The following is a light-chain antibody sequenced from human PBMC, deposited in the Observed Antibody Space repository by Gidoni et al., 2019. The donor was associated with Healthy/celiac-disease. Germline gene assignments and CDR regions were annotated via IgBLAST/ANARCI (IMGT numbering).Light chain of an antibody. CDR1: QGISSY. V-gene: IGKV1-8*01. CDR3: QQYYSYPLT. CDR2: AAS. Sequence: IRMTQSPSSLSASTGDRVTIPCRASQGISSYLAWYQQKPGKAPKLLIYAASTLQSGVPSRFSGSGSGTEFTLTISCLQSEDFETYYCQQYYSYPLTFXGXTKVEIK. J-gene: IGKJ4*01.